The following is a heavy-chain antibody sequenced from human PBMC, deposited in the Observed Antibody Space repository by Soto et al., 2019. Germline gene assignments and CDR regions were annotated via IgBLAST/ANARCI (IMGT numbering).Heavy chain of an antibody. Sequence: EVQLVESGGGLVKPGGSLRLSCAASGFTFSNAWMSCVRQAQGKGLEWVGRITSKTDGWTTDYGATVKGRFTISRDDSKITLYMQMNSLNNVDTAVYYCTTEEYCRSGRCFSTHYYYYGMDVWVQGTTVTVS. CDR1: GFTFSNAW. CDR2: ITSKTDGWTT. D-gene: IGHD2-15*01. CDR3: TTEEYCRSGRCFSTHYYYYGMDV. V-gene: IGHV3-15*01. J-gene: IGHJ6*02.